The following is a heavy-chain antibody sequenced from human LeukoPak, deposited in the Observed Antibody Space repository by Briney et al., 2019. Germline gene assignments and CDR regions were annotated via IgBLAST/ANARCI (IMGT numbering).Heavy chain of an antibody. V-gene: IGHV4-34*01. Sequence: PSETLSLTCAVYGGSFSGYYWSWIRQPPGKGLEWIGEINHSGSTNYNPSLKSRVTISVDTSKNQFSLKLSSVTAADTAVYYCARYSRRVPRHWYFDLWGSGTLVTVSS. J-gene: IGHJ2*01. CDR1: GGSFSGYY. CDR2: INHSGST. CDR3: ARYSRRVPRHWYFDL. D-gene: IGHD1-1*01.